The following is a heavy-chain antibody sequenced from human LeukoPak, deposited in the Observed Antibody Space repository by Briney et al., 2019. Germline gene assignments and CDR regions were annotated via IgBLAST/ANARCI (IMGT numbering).Heavy chain of an antibody. CDR2: INHSGST. CDR1: GGSFSGYY. J-gene: IGHJ5*02. CDR3: ARSVVVPAAIGNWFDP. D-gene: IGHD2-2*02. Sequence: SETLSLTCAAYGGSFSGYYWSWIRQPPGKGLEWIGEINHSGSTNYNPSLKSRVTISVDTSKNQFSLKLSSVTAADTAVYYCARSVVVPAAIGNWFDPWGQGTLVTVSS. V-gene: IGHV4-34*01.